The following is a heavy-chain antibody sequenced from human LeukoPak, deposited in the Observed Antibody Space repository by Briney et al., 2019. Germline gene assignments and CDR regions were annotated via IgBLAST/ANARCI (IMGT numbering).Heavy chain of an antibody. CDR2: ISFDGSNK. V-gene: IGHV3-30-3*01. CDR3: ARDPAKFWSGHDY. Sequence: GGSLRLSCAASGFTFSSNAMHWVRQAPGKGLEWVAIISFDGSNKYYADSVKGRFTISRNNSKNTLYVQMNSLRAEDTAVNYCARDPAKFWSGHDYWGQGTLVTVSS. D-gene: IGHD3-3*01. J-gene: IGHJ4*02. CDR1: GFTFSSNA.